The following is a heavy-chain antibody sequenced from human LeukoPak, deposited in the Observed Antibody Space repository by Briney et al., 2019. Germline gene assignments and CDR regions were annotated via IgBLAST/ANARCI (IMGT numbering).Heavy chain of an antibody. Sequence: SSETLSLTCTVSGGSISSYYWSWIRQPPGEGLEWIGYIYYSGSTNYNPSLKSRVTISVDTSKNQFSLKLSSVTAADTAVYYCARGLGYDFWSGYYTGPFDYWGQGTLVTVSS. CDR2: IYYSGST. D-gene: IGHD3-3*01. J-gene: IGHJ4*02. CDR3: ARGLGYDFWSGYYTGPFDY. V-gene: IGHV4-59*01. CDR1: GGSISSYY.